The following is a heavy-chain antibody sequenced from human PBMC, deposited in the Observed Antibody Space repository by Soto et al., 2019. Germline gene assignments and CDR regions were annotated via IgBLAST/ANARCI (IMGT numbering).Heavy chain of an antibody. V-gene: IGHV3-33*01. D-gene: IGHD2-2*01. CDR2: IWYDGSNK. J-gene: IGHJ5*02. CDR3: ARESSTSSEGLQKFDP. Sequence: PGGSLRLSCAASVFTFSSYGMHWVRQAPGKGLEWVAVIWYDGSNKYYADSVKGRFTISRDNAKNTPYLQMNSLRAEDTAVYYCARESSTSSEGLQKFDPWGQGTLVTVAS. CDR1: VFTFSSYG.